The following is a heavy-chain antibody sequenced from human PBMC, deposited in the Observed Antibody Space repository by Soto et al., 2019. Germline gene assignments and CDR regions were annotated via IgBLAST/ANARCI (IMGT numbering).Heavy chain of an antibody. J-gene: IGHJ6*02. D-gene: IGHD3-10*01. V-gene: IGHV4-59*01. CDR1: GGSISSYY. CDR3: ARSDGSGQYYYYYYGMDV. CDR2: IYYSGST. Sequence: SETLSLTCTVSGGSISSYYWSWIRQPPGKGLEWIGYIYYSGSTNYNPSLKSRVTISVDTSKNHFSLKLSSVTAADTAVYYCARSDGSGQYYYYYYGMDVWGQGTTVTVSS.